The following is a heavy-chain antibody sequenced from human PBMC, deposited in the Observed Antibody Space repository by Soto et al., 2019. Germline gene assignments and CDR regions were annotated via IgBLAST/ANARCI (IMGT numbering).Heavy chain of an antibody. Sequence: QITLKESGPTLVKPTQTLTLTCTFSGFSLSTSGVGVGWIRQPPGKALEWLGLIYWDDDKRYSPSLKSRLTITKDTSKNQLVLTMTNMDPVDTATYYCARLDPANNWLDPWGQGTLVTVSS. V-gene: IGHV2-5*02. J-gene: IGHJ5*02. CDR1: GFSLSTSGVG. D-gene: IGHD2-2*03. CDR3: ARLDPANNWLDP. CDR2: IYWDDDK.